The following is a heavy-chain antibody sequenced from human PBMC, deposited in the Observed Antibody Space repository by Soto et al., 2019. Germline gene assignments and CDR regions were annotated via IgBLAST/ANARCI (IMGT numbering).Heavy chain of an antibody. V-gene: IGHV1-8*01. CDR2: MNPNSGNT. D-gene: IGHD3-3*01. J-gene: IGHJ6*02. CDR1: VYPLTSYD. Sequence: SVKISCKAPVYPLTSYDINLVRQATGQGLEWMGWMNPNSGNTGYAQKFQGRVTMTRNTSISTAYMELSSLRSEDTAVYYCARRTIFGVVTPFYGMDVWGQGTTVTVSS. CDR3: ARRTIFGVVTPFYGMDV.